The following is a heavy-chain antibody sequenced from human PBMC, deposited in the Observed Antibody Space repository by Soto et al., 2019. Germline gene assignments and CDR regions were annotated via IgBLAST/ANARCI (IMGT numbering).Heavy chain of an antibody. D-gene: IGHD3-22*01. V-gene: IGHV4-4*02. CDR1: GGSISSSNW. J-gene: IGHJ5*02. CDR3: ARDVLYSSGYSGWFDP. Sequence: PSETLSLTCAVSGGSISSSNWWSWVRQPPGKGLEWIGEIYHSGSTNYNPSLKSRVTISVDKSKNQFSLKLSSVTAADTAVYYCARDVLYSSGYSGWFDPWGQGTLVTVSS. CDR2: IYHSGST.